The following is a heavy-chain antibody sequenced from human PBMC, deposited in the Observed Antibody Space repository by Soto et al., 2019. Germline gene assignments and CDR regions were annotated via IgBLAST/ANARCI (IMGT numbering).Heavy chain of an antibody. V-gene: IGHV4-4*02. Sequence: SEPLSLTCAVSGDSVTSNGWWSWVRQPPGKGLEWIGEAYHNGLTDYNPSLKSRVTISVDTSKNQFSMKLSSVTAADTAVYYCARLIRITMVRGVSPESYLDYWGQGTLVTVSS. CDR1: GDSVTSNGW. J-gene: IGHJ4*02. D-gene: IGHD3-10*01. CDR3: ARLIRITMVRGVSPESYLDY. CDR2: AYHNGLT.